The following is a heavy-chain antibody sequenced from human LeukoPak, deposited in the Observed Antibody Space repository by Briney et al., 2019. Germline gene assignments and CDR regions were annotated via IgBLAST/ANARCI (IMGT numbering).Heavy chain of an antibody. CDR1: GFTFSSYW. CDR3: ATGAGCGY. J-gene: IGHJ4*02. CDR2: IKQDGSER. D-gene: IGHD6-19*01. Sequence: GGSLRLSCAASGFTFSSYWMTWVRQAPGKGLEWVANIKQDGSERNYVDSVKGRFTISRDNAKNSLYLQMNTLRDEDTAVYYCATGAGCGYWGQGTLVTVSS. V-gene: IGHV3-7*03.